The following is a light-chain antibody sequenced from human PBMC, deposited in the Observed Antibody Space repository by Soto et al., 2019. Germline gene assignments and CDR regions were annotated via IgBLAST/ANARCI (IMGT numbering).Light chain of an antibody. CDR2: QVT. CDR1: SSDVGGWNY. Sequence: QSALTQPPSASGSPGQSVTISCTGTSSDVGGWNYVSWYHQYPGKAPKLLIYQVTKRPSGVPDRFSGSKSGTSASLAISGLRSEDEADYYCAAWDDSLSGPLFGGGTKLTVL. J-gene: IGLJ2*01. CDR3: AAWDDSLSGPL. V-gene: IGLV2-8*01.